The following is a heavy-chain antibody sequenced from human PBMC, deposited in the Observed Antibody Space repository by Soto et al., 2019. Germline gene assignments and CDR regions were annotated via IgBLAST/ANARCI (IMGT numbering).Heavy chain of an antibody. CDR3: ARDFPYGDWYYFDY. CDR2: IWYDGSNK. Sequence: GESLKISCAASGFTFSSYGMHWVRQAPGKGLEWVAVIWYDGSNKYYADSVKGRFTISRDNSKNTLYLQMNSLRAEDTAVYYCARDFPYGDWYYFDYWGQGTLVTVSS. J-gene: IGHJ4*02. D-gene: IGHD4-17*01. V-gene: IGHV3-33*01. CDR1: GFTFSSYG.